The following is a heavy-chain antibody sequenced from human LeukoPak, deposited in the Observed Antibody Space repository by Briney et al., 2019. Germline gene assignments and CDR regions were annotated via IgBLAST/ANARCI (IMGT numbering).Heavy chain of an antibody. J-gene: IGHJ4*02. CDR3: ASRARGYDFWSGYRSFDY. CDR2: INHSGST. Sequence: PSETLSLTCAVYGGSFSGYYWSWIRQPPGKGLEWIGEINHSGSTNYNPSLKSRVTISVDTSKNQFSLKLSSATAADTAVYYCASRARGYDFWSGYRSFDYWGQGTLVTVSS. V-gene: IGHV4-34*01. D-gene: IGHD3-3*01. CDR1: GGSFSGYY.